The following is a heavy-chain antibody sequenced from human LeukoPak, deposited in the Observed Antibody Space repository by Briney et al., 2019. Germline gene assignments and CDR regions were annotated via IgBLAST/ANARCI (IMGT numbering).Heavy chain of an antibody. CDR2: IYTSGST. J-gene: IGHJ6*03. Sequence: SETLSLTCTVSGGSISSYYWSWIRQPAGKGLEWIGRIYTSGSTNYNPSLKSRVTMSVDTSKNQYSLKLSSVTAADTAVYYCARALSYCSGGSCNIYYMDVWGKGTTVTVSS. D-gene: IGHD2-15*01. CDR3: ARALSYCSGGSCNIYYMDV. CDR1: GGSISSYY. V-gene: IGHV4-4*07.